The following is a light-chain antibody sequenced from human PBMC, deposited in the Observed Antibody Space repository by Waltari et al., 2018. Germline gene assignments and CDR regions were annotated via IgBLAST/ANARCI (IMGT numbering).Light chain of an antibody. CDR1: HSVFSTSNRENC. CDR3: QQYYTSPST. J-gene: IGKJ5*01. CDR2: RAS. Sequence: DIVMTQSPDSLAVSLGERATITCKYRHSVFSTSNRENCLGWYQQKPGQPPKLLFYRASTREPGVPDRFSASGSGTDFTLSISSLQAEDVALYYCQQYYTSPSTFGQGTRLEI. V-gene: IGKV4-1*01.